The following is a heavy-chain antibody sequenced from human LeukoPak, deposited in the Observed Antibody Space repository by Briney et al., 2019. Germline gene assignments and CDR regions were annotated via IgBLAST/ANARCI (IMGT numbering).Heavy chain of an antibody. D-gene: IGHD3-22*01. CDR2: IYYSGST. CDR1: GGSISSSSSY. Sequence: RASETLSLTCTVSGGSISSSSSYWVWIRQPPGLGLEWIGSIYYSGSTYSNPSLKSRVTISVDTSKNQFSLKVSSGAAADTAVYYCARYESSAYGIDVWGRGTLVTVSS. J-gene: IGHJ2*01. CDR3: ARYESSAYGIDV. V-gene: IGHV4-39*01.